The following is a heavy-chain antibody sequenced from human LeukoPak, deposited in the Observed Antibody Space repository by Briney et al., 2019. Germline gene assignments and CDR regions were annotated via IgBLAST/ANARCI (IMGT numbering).Heavy chain of an antibody. J-gene: IGHJ6*02. CDR2: IYSGGST. Sequence: GGSLRLSCAASGFTVSSNYMSWVRQAPGKGLEWVSVIYSGGSTYYADSVKGRFTISRDNSKNTLYLQMNSLRAEDTAVYYCARDTPNHYYYYGMDVWGQGTTVTVSS. D-gene: IGHD1-14*01. CDR3: ARDTPNHYYYYGMDV. V-gene: IGHV3-66*01. CDR1: GFTVSSNY.